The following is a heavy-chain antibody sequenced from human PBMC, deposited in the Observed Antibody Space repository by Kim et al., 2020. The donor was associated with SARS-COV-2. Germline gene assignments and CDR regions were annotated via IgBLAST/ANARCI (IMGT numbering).Heavy chain of an antibody. Sequence: GGSLRLSCAASGFTFSSYAMSWVRQAPGKGLEWVSAISGSGGSTYYADSVKGRFTISRDNSKNTLYLQMNSLRAEDTAVYYCASFGGVIVRGPRDYWGQGTLVTVSS. CDR3: ASFGGVIVRGPRDY. CDR2: ISGSGGST. J-gene: IGHJ4*02. CDR1: GFTFSSYA. V-gene: IGHV3-23*01. D-gene: IGHD3-16*02.